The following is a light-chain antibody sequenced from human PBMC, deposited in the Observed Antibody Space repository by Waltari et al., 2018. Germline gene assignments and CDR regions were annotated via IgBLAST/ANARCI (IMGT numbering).Light chain of an antibody. CDR3: QQRSNWPT. CDR2: EAS. CDR1: QGVSSY. J-gene: IGKJ2*01. V-gene: IGKV3-11*01. Sequence: EIVLTQSPATLSLSPGERATLSCRASQGVSSYLAWYQQKPGQAHRLLIYEASHRATGIPARFSGSVSGTEFTRTISSLEPEDFAVYYCQQRSNWPTFGQGTKLEIK.